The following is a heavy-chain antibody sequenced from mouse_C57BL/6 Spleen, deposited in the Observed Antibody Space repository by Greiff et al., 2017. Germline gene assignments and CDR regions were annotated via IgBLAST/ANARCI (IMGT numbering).Heavy chain of an antibody. J-gene: IGHJ4*01. CDR3: ARHGNLYAMDY. CDR2: IDPSDSYT. Sequence: QVQLQQPGAELVMPGASVKLSCKASGYTFTSYWMHWVKQRPGQGLEWIGEIDPSDSYTNYNQKFKGKSTLTVDKSSSTAYMQLSSLTSEDAAVYYCARHGNLYAMDYWGQGTSVTVSS. D-gene: IGHD2-1*01. V-gene: IGHV1-69*01. CDR1: GYTFTSYW.